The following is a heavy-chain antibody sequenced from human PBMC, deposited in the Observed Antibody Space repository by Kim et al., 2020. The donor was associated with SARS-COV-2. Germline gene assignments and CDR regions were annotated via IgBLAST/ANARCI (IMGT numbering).Heavy chain of an antibody. Sequence: GGSLRLSCSASGFTFSSYAMHWVRQAPGKGLEYVSAISSNGGSTYYADSVKGRFTISRDNSKNTLYLQMSSLRAEDTAVYYCVKTVGYSGWQAPYGMDVWGQGTTVTVSS. CDR3: VKTVGYSGWQAPYGMDV. J-gene: IGHJ6*02. CDR2: ISSNGGST. CDR1: GFTFSSYA. V-gene: IGHV3-64D*09. D-gene: IGHD5-12*01.